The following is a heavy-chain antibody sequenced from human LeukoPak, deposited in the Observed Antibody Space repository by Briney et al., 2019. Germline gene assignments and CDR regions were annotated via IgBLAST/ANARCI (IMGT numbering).Heavy chain of an antibody. J-gene: IGHJ4*02. CDR3: ARDLGYCSRTSCREDGDY. D-gene: IGHD2-2*01. V-gene: IGHV4-4*02. CDR1: GGSMSSSNW. CDR2: IYHSGST. Sequence: SGTLSLTCAVSGGSMSSSNWWSWVRQPPGKGLEWIGEIYHSGSTNYNPSLKSRVTISVDKSKNQFSLKLSSVTAADTAVYYCARDLGYCSRTSCREDGDYWGQGTLVTVSS.